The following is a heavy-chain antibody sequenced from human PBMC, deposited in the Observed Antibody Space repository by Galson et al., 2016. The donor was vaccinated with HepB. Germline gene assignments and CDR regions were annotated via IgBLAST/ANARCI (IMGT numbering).Heavy chain of an antibody. CDR1: GYTFSDYY. J-gene: IGHJ5*02. V-gene: IGHV1-2*02. CDR3: ARRWVTTVTTGFDP. D-gene: IGHD4-17*01. CDR2: INPKSGST. Sequence: SVKVSCKASGYTFSDYYIQWVRQAPGQGFEWMGWINPKSGSTDYAQKFQGRVTMTRDTSISTAYMDLSRLTSDDTAVYYCARRWVTTVTTGFDPRGQGTLVTVSS.